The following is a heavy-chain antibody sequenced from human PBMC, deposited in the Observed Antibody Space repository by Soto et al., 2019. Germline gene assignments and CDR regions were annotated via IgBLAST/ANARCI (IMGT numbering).Heavy chain of an antibody. Sequence: GESLKISFKGSGYSLTRNWITRVRQMPGKGLEWMGRIDPRDSSTDYSPSFQGHVTISADKSISTAYLQWSSLKASDSAIYFCARGHGWVDYWGQGTLVTVSS. D-gene: IGHD6-19*01. CDR1: GYSLTRNW. CDR2: IDPRDSST. V-gene: IGHV5-10-1*01. J-gene: IGHJ4*02. CDR3: ARGHGWVDY.